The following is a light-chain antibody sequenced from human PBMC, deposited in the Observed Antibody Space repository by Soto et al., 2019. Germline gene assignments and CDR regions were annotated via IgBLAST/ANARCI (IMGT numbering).Light chain of an antibody. V-gene: IGLV2-14*03. Sequence: QSVLTQPASVSGSPRQSITISCTGTSSDVGGYNYVSWYQLHPGKAPKLMIYDVSNRPSGVSNRFSGSKSGNTASLTISGLQAEDEADYYCSSYTSSSTLEVFGTGTKVTVL. CDR3: SSYTSSSTLEV. J-gene: IGLJ1*01. CDR2: DVS. CDR1: SSDVGGYNY.